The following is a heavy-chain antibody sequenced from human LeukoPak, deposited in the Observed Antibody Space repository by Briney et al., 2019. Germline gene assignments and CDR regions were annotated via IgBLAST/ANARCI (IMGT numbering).Heavy chain of an antibody. V-gene: IGHV4-30-4*01. Sequence: PSETLSLTCTVSGGSISSGDYYWSWIRQPPGKGLEWIGYIYYSGSTYYNPSLKSRVTISVDTSKNQFSLKLSSVTAADTAVYYCARGGPYDILTGYSNNWFDPWGQGTLVTVSS. CDR2: IYYSGST. J-gene: IGHJ5*02. D-gene: IGHD3-9*01. CDR1: GGSISSGDYY. CDR3: ARGGPYDILTGYSNNWFDP.